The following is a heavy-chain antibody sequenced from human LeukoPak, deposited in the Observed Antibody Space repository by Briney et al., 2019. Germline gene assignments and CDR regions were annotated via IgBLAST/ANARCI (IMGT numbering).Heavy chain of an antibody. V-gene: IGHV4-38-2*02. J-gene: IGHJ1*01. CDR1: GYSISSGYY. Sequence: SETLSLTCGVSGYSISSGYYWGWIRQPPGKGLGWIGSIYHSGSTYYKPSLKSRVTISVDTSKNQFSLKLNSVTAADTAVYYCAREDYDSSGYYRPFWGQGTLVTVAS. CDR3: AREDYDSSGYYRPF. D-gene: IGHD3-22*01. CDR2: IYHSGST.